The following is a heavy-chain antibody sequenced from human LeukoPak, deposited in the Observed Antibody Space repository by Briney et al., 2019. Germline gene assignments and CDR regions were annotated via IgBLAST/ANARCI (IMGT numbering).Heavy chain of an antibody. D-gene: IGHD1-26*01. CDR1: GFSISSNY. J-gene: IGHJ4*02. Sequence: GGSLRLSCAASGFSISSNYMTWVRQAPGKGLEWVAVTSVDEGLKFYGDSVKGRFTISRDNSKNTMYLQMNNLREEDTAVYYCTRDPILGAPDYFDYWGQGTLVTVSS. CDR3: TRDPILGAPDYFDY. V-gene: IGHV3-30*03. CDR2: TSVDEGLK.